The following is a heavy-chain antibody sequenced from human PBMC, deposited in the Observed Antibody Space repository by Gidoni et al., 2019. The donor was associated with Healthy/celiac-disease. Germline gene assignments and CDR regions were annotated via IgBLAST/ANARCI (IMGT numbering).Heavy chain of an antibody. J-gene: IGHJ6*02. CDR1: GFTFDDYA. CDR2: ISWNSGSI. V-gene: IGHV3-9*01. D-gene: IGHD6-19*01. Sequence: EVQLVESGGGLVQPGRSLRLSCAASGFTFDDYAMHWVRQAPGKGLEWVSGISWNSGSIGYADSVKGRFTISRDNAKNSLYLQMNSLRAEDTALYYCAKLGSSGLDVWGQGTTVTVSS. CDR3: AKLGSSGLDV.